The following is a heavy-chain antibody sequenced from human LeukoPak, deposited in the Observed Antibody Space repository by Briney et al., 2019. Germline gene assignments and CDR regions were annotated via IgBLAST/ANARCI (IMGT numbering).Heavy chain of an antibody. CDR2: ISSDSNYI. CDR3: ARDRRFLEWLLFDAFDI. CDR1: GFIFSSYT. D-gene: IGHD3-3*01. J-gene: IGHJ3*02. V-gene: IGHV3-21*01. Sequence: PGGSLRLSCAASGFIFSSYTMNWVRQTPGKGLEWVSSISSDSNYIYYADSVKGRFTISRDNAQNSLFLQMNSLRVEDTAVYYCARDRRFLEWLLFDAFDIWGQGTRVTVSS.